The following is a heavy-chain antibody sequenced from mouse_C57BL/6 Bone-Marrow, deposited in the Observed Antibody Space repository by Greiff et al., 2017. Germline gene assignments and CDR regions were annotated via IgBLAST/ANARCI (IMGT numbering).Heavy chain of an antibody. Sequence: VQLQQPGAELVRPGTSVKLSCKASGYTFTSYWMNWVKQRPGQGLEWIGVIDPSDSYTNYNQKFKGKATLTVDTSSSTAYMQLSSLTAEGSAYYYCARSPGTSYWGQGTTLTVSS. CDR1: GYTFTSYW. D-gene: IGHD3-3*01. CDR2: IDPSDSYT. V-gene: IGHV1-59*01. J-gene: IGHJ2*01. CDR3: ARSPGTSY.